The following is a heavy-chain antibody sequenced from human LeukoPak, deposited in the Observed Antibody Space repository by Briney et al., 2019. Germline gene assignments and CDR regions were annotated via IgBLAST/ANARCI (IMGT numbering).Heavy chain of an antibody. Sequence: SETLSLTCTVSGGSISSSSYYWGWIRQPPGKGLEWIGSIYYSGSTYYNPSLKSRVTISVDTSKNQFSLKLSSVTAADTAVYYCARDLEDSGNYNSAFDIWGQGTMVTVSS. CDR2: IYYSGST. J-gene: IGHJ3*02. CDR1: GGSISSSSYY. CDR3: ARDLEDSGNYNSAFDI. V-gene: IGHV4-39*07. D-gene: IGHD1-26*01.